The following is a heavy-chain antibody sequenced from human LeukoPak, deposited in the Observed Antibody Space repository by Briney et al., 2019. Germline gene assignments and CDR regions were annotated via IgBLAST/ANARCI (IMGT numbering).Heavy chain of an antibody. CDR3: AAAPERGH. CDR2: ISWNSGSI. Sequence: GGSLRLSCAASGFTFDDYAMHWVRQAPGKGLEWVSGISWNSGSIGYADSVKGRFTISRDRSNNMLYLQMNSLRVDDTGIYYCAAAPERGHWGQGTPVTVS. V-gene: IGHV3-9*01. CDR1: GFTFDDYA. J-gene: IGHJ4*02.